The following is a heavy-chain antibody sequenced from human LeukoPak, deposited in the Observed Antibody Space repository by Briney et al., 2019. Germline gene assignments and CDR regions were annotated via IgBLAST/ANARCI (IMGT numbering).Heavy chain of an antibody. J-gene: IGHJ5*02. V-gene: IGHV4-34*01. CDR1: GGSFSGYY. D-gene: IGHD1-26*01. CDR3: ARDNRVVGATSWFDP. CDR2: INHSGST. Sequence: SETLSLTCAVYGGSFSGYYWSWIRQPPGKGLEWIGEINHSGSTNYDPSLKSRVTISVDTSKNQFSLKLSSVTAADTAVYYCARDNRVVGATSWFDPWGQGTLVTVSS.